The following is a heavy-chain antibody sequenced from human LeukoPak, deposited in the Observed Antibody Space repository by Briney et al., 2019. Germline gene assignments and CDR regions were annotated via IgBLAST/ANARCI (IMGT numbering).Heavy chain of an antibody. Sequence: SETLSLTCTVSGGSISSSSYYWGWIRQPPGKGLEWIGSIYYSGSTYYNPSLKSRVTISVDTSKNQFSLKLSSVTAADTAVYYCASALWFGELYIPFDYWGQGTLVTVSS. J-gene: IGHJ4*02. CDR2: IYYSGST. CDR3: ASALWFGELYIPFDY. D-gene: IGHD3-10*01. CDR1: GGSISSSSYY. V-gene: IGHV4-39*07.